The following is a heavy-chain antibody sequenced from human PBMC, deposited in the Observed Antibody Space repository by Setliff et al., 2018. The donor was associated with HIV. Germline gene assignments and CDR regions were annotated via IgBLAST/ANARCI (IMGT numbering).Heavy chain of an antibody. CDR1: GVDVNTYY. CDR3: ATDRGNFGWVRGKYFEY. V-gene: IGHV4-4*07. CDR2: IGTTGTT. D-gene: IGHD3-10*01. Sequence: TLSLTCNVSGVDVNTYYWSWIRQPAGKGLEWIGRIGTTGTTKNPSLKSRVTMSADTSQNQFSLRLNSVTAADTAVYYCATDRGNFGWVRGKYFEYWGRGALVIVSS. J-gene: IGHJ4*02.